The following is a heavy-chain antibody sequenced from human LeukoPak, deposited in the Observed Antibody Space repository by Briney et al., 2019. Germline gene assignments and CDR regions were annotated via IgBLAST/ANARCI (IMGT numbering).Heavy chain of an antibody. D-gene: IGHD6-25*01. J-gene: IGHJ4*02. Sequence: GGSLRLSCAASGFTLSTYWMKWVRQAPRNGLEWVASINEDGSERHYVDSVKGRFTISRDNAKNSLSLQMNSLRAEDTAVYYCARGPPSSGWGQGTLVTVSS. CDR2: INEDGSER. CDR1: GFTLSTYW. V-gene: IGHV3-7*01. CDR3: ARGPPSSG.